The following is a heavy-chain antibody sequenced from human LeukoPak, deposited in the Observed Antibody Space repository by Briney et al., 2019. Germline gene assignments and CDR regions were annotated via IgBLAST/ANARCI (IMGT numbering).Heavy chain of an antibody. V-gene: IGHV4-39*01. CDR1: GGSISSSNYY. CDR2: IFYSGST. J-gene: IGHJ4*02. D-gene: IGHD3-10*01. Sequence: SETLSLTCMVSGGSISSSNYYWGWIRQPPGKGLEWIGSIFYSGSTYYNPSLKSRVTIFVDTSKNQFSLNLSSGTAADTAVYYCARHYYGSGYCHPIFYYFDYWGQGTLVTVSS. CDR3: ARHYYGSGYCHPIFYYFDY.